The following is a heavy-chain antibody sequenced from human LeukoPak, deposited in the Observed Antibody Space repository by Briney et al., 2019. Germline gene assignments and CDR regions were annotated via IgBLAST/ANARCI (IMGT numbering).Heavy chain of an antibody. CDR1: GFTFSNYG. D-gene: IGHD4-17*01. CDR3: AKDRYGDYGDEYYFDY. V-gene: IGHV3-30*02. CDR2: IRYDGSNK. J-gene: IGHJ4*02. Sequence: PGGFLRLSCVASGFTFSNYGMHWVRQAPGKGLEWVAFIRYDGSNKYYADSVKGRFTISRDNSKNTLYLQMNSLRAEDTAVYYCAKDRYGDYGDEYYFDYWGQGTLVTVSS.